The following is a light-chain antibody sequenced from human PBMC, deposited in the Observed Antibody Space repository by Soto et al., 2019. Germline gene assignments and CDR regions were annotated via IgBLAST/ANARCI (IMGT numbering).Light chain of an antibody. Sequence: EIVLTQSPGTLSLSPGERATLSCRASQSVRSSYLAWYHQKPGQAPRLLIYGASNRATGIPDRFSGSESGTDFTITISRLEPEDFAVYYCQQYESSPYTFGQGTKLEIK. CDR2: GAS. J-gene: IGKJ2*01. V-gene: IGKV3-20*01. CDR1: QSVRSSY. CDR3: QQYESSPYT.